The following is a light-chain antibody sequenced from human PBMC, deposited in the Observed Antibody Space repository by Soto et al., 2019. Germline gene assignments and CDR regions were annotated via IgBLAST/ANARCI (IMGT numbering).Light chain of an antibody. CDR2: GTS. J-gene: IGKJ4*02. V-gene: IGKV3-20*01. CDR3: QQYGFSPRT. Sequence: EIVLTQSPATLSLPPGERATLSCRASQSVSSSHFAWYQQKLGQGPRLLIYGTSNRATGIPGRFSGSGSGTDFTLTISRLEPEDIAVYYCQQYGFSPRTFGEGTKVEIK. CDR1: QSVSSSH.